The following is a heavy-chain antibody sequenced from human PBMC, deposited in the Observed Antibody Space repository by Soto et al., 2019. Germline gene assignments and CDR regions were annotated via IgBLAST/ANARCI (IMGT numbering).Heavy chain of an antibody. CDR1: GFTFSSYS. J-gene: IGHJ4*02. Sequence: EVQLVESGGGLVKPGGSLRLSCAASGFTFSSYSMNWVRQAPGKGLEWVSSISSSSSYIYYGDSVKGRFTISRDNAKNPLYLQMNSLRAEDTATYYCSRVHYYDSSGFYLWGQGTLVTVSS. CDR2: ISSSSSYI. V-gene: IGHV3-21*01. CDR3: SRVHYYDSSGFYL. D-gene: IGHD3-22*01.